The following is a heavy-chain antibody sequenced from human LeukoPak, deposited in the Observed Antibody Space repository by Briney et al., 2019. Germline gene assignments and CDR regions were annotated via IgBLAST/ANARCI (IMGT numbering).Heavy chain of an antibody. V-gene: IGHV3-30-3*01. Sequence: GGSPRLSCVASGFTFSRYAMHWVRLAPGKGLEWVAVISYDGSNKYYADSVKGRFTISRDNSKNTLYLQMNSLRAEDTAVYYCARDPAPIPYYFDYWGQGTLVTVSS. CDR1: GFTFSRYA. CDR3: ARDPAPIPYYFDY. CDR2: ISYDGSNK. J-gene: IGHJ4*02.